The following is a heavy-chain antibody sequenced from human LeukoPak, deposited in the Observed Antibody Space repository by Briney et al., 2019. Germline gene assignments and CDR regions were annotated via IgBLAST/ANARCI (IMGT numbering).Heavy chain of an antibody. CDR1: GGSFSGYY. D-gene: IGHD3-3*02. CDR3: ARGRAFFD. V-gene: IGHV4-34*01. CDR2: INQSGST. J-gene: IGHJ4*02. Sequence: SETLSLTCAVYGGSFSGYYWNWIRQPPGKGLEGIGEINQSGSTNYNPSLKSRVTISFDTSKNQFSLKLSSVTAADTAVYYCARGRAFFDWGQGTLVTVSS.